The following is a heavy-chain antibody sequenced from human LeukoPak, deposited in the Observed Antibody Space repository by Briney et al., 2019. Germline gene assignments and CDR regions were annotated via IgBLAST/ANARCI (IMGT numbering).Heavy chain of an antibody. D-gene: IGHD2-15*01. CDR1: GFTFSSYW. CDR2: INQDGSEK. V-gene: IGHV3-7*01. J-gene: IGHJ4*02. Sequence: GGSLRLSCAVSGFTFSSYWMSWVRQAPGKGLEWVANINQDGSEKYYVDSLEGRFTISRDNTKNSLFLQMNSLRAEDTAVYYCARDAYSGGSCYAYWGQGTLVIVSS. CDR3: ARDAYSGGSCYAY.